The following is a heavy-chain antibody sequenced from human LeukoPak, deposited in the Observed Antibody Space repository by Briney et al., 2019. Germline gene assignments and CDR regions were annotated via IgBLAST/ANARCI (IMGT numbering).Heavy chain of an antibody. V-gene: IGHV3-23*01. D-gene: IGHD1-1*01. CDR3: ARVMENYYYYYMDV. Sequence: GSLRLSCAASGFSFISYAMSWVRQAPGEGRGWVSAISGSGGSTYYADSVKGRFTISTDNSKNTLCLRINSLRAEQTPVYYCARVMENYYYYYMDVWGKGTTVTISS. CDR1: GFSFISYA. J-gene: IGHJ6*03. CDR2: ISGSGGST.